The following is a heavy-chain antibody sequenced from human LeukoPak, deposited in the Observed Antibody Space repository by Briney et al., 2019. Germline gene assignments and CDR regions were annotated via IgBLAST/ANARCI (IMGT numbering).Heavy chain of an antibody. CDR3: AKTLNMVRGITTDY. V-gene: IGHV3-21*01. CDR2: ITSSSSYI. Sequence: GGSLRLSCAASGFTFSSYSMNWVRQAPGKGLEWVSSITSSSSYIYYADSVKGRFTISRDNAKNSLYLQMNSLRAEDTAVYYCAKTLNMVRGITTDYWGQGTLVTVSS. CDR1: GFTFSSYS. D-gene: IGHD3-10*01. J-gene: IGHJ4*02.